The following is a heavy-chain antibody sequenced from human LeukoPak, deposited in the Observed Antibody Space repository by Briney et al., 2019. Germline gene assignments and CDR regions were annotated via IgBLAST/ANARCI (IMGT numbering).Heavy chain of an antibody. J-gene: IGHJ4*02. CDR1: GFAFSAYG. D-gene: IGHD6-25*01. CDR3: ARPLYGSASYGVSGY. V-gene: IGHV3-33*01. Sequence: GRSLRLSCAASGFAFSAYGMHWGRQAPGQGLQWVAVIWNEGSREYYADTVKGRFTISRDNSRNTLDLQMNSLRVEDTAVYYCARPLYGSASYGVSGYWGQGTLVTVSS. CDR2: IWNEGSRE.